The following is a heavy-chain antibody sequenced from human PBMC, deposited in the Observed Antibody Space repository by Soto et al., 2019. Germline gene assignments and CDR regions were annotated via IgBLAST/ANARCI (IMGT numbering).Heavy chain of an antibody. D-gene: IGHD4-17*01. CDR2: INQDGSEK. J-gene: IGHJ3*02. CDR1: GFFFPTYW. CDR3: TRGGDYGGRQDAYDI. V-gene: IGHV3-7*03. Sequence: EVQLVESVGGLVQPGGSLRLSCAASGFFFPTYWMSWVRQAPGKGLEWVADINQDGSEKYHVDSVKGRFTISRDNPKNSLYLQMNSLRAEDTAIYYCTRGGDYGGRQDAYDIWGQGTMVTVSS.